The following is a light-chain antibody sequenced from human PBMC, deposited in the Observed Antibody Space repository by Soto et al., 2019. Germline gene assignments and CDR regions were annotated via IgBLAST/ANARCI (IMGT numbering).Light chain of an antibody. CDR1: QSISSW. CDR3: QQYTPYPWT. V-gene: IGKV1-5*01. Sequence: DIQMTQSPSTLSASVGERVTITCRASQSISSWLAWYQQKPGRAPKVLIFDASSLESGVPSRFSGSGSATEFTLTISSLQPDDFATYYCQQYTPYPWTFGQGTKVDIK. CDR2: DAS. J-gene: IGKJ1*01.